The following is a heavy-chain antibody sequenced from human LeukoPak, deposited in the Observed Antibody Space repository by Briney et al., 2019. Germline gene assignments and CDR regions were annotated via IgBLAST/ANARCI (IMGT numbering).Heavy chain of an antibody. CDR2: IIPIFGTA. J-gene: IGHJ4*02. D-gene: IGHD6-19*01. Sequence: SVKVSCKASGGTFSSYAISWVRQAPGQGLEWMRGIIPIFGTANYAQKFQGRVTITADKSTSTAYMELSSLRSEDTAAYYCARESRVAVAGRAPFDYWGQGTLVTVSS. CDR1: GGTFSSYA. CDR3: ARESRVAVAGRAPFDY. V-gene: IGHV1-69*06.